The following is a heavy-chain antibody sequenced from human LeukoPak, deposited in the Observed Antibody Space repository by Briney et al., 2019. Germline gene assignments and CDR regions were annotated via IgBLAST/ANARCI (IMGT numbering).Heavy chain of an antibody. J-gene: IGHJ4*02. Sequence: GGSLRLSCAASGFTFSSYGMHWVRQAPGKGLEWVAFIRYDGSNKYYADSVKGRFTISRDNSKNTLYLQMNSLRAEDTAVYYCAKGSISSSWYLGYWGQGTLVTVSS. CDR3: AKGSISSSWYLGY. D-gene: IGHD6-13*01. CDR2: IRYDGSNK. CDR1: GFTFSSYG. V-gene: IGHV3-30*02.